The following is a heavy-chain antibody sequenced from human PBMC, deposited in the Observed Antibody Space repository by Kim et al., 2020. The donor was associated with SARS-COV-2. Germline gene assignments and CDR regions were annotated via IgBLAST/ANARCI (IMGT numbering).Heavy chain of an antibody. CDR1: GYTFTSYD. V-gene: IGHV1-8*01. CDR2: MNPNSGNT. D-gene: IGHD6-6*01. J-gene: IGHJ6*02. Sequence: ASVKVSCKASGYTFTSYDINWVRQATGQGLEWMGWMNPNSGNTGYAQKFQGRVTMTRNTSISTAYMELSSLRSEDTAVYYCFSGSARPYYYYGMDVWGQGTTVTVSS. CDR3: FSGSARPYYYYGMDV.